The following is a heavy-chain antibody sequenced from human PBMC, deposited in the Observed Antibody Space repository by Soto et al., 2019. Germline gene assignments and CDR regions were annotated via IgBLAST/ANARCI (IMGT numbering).Heavy chain of an antibody. CDR2: IIPIFGTA. V-gene: IGHV1-69*13. D-gene: IGHD3-16*02. CDR3: ARDVYVWGSYRSYGMDV. J-gene: IGHJ6*01. Sequence: SVKVSCKASGDTFSSYAISWLRQAPGQGLEWMGGIIPIFGTANYAQKFQCRVTITADESTSTAYMELSSLRSEDTAVYYCARDVYVWGSYRSYGMDVWGQGTTVTVSS. CDR1: GDTFSSYA.